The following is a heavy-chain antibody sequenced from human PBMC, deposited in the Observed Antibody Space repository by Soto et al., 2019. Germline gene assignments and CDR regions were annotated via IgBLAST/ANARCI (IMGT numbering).Heavy chain of an antibody. CDR3: VLWPPYYFDY. J-gene: IGHJ4*02. Sequence: ESGGGLVPPGGSLRLSCAASGFTFSSYAMSWVRQAPGKGLEWVSAISGSGDITYYADSVKGRFTISRDNSKNTLYLQMNSLRAEDTAVYYCVLWPPYYFDYWGQGTLVTVSS. V-gene: IGHV3-23*01. D-gene: IGHD3-10*01. CDR1: GFTFSSYA. CDR2: ISGSGDIT.